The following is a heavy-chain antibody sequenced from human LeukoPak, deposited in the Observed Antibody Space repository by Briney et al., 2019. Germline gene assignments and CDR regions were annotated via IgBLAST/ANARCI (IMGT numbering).Heavy chain of an antibody. D-gene: IGHD1-7*01. CDR1: GFTFSNYW. CDR2: IKQDGSEK. CDR3: VRGVGVSRFNYLDP. Sequence: PGGSLRLSCVASGFTFSNYWMSWVRQAPGKGLEWVANIKQDGSEKYYADSVKGRFTISRDNSKNTLYLHMNSLRDDDTAVYYCVRGVGVSRFNYLDPWGQGTLVIVSS. V-gene: IGHV3-7*02. J-gene: IGHJ5*02.